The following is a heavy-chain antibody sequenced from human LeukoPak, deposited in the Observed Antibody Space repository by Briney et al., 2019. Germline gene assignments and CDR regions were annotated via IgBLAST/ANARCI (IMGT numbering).Heavy chain of an antibody. V-gene: IGHV3-15*01. CDR1: GFTFSNAW. CDR3: TTDLAATVEGELEYYYYYMDV. Sequence: GGSLRLSCAASGFTFSNAWMSWVRQAPGKGLEWVGRIKSKTDSGTTDYAAPVKGRFTTSRDDSKKTLYLQMNSLKTEDTAVYYCTTDLAATVEGELEYYYYYMDVWGKGTTVTVSS. D-gene: IGHD2-15*01. J-gene: IGHJ6*03. CDR2: IKSKTDSGTT.